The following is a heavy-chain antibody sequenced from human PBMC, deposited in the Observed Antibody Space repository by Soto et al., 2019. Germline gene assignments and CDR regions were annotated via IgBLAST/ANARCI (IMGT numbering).Heavy chain of an antibody. CDR3: ARVVGVAGTEAPLSGLDY. D-gene: IGHD6-19*01. Sequence: GGSLRLSCAASGFTFSSYAMHWVRQAPGKGLEWVAVISNDGSNKYYADSVKGRFTISRDNSKNTLYLQMNSLRAEDTAVYYCARVVGVAGTEAPLSGLDYWGQGTLVTVSS. CDR2: ISNDGSNK. CDR1: GFTFSSYA. V-gene: IGHV3-30-3*01. J-gene: IGHJ4*02.